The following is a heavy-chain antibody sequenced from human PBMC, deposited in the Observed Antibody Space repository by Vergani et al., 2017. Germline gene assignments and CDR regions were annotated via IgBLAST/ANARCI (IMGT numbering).Heavy chain of an antibody. D-gene: IGHD6-13*01. J-gene: IGHJ6*02. CDR2: IKQDGSEK. CDR1: GLTFSSYW. Sequence: EVQLVESGGGLVQPGGSLRLSCAASGLTFSSYWMSWVRQAPGKGLEWVANIKQDGSEKYYVDSVKGRFTISRDNAKNSLYLQMNSLRAEDTAVYYCARDGVAAAGTHPLRYYYYYGMDVWGQGTTVTVSS. CDR3: ARDGVAAAGTHPLRYYYYYGMDV. V-gene: IGHV3-7*01.